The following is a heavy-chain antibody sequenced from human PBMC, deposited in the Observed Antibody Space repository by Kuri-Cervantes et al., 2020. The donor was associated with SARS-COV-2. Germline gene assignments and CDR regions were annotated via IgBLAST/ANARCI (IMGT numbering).Heavy chain of an antibody. CDR1: GFTFSSYA. CDR3: ARTRSPRNIAVWYSDL. Sequence: GGSLRLSCAASGFTFSSYAMSWVRQAPGKGLEWVSAISGSGGSTYYADSVKGRFTISRDNSKNTLYLQMNSLRAEDTAVYYCARTRSPRNIAVWYSDLWGRGTLVTVSS. CDR2: ISGSGGST. D-gene: IGHD6-19*01. J-gene: IGHJ2*01. V-gene: IGHV3-23*01.